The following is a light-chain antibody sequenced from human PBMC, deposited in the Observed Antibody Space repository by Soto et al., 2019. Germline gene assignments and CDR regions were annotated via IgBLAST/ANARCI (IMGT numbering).Light chain of an antibody. CDR1: QSVGSL. CDR3: QQHSNWPIT. J-gene: IGKJ5*01. Sequence: EIVLTQSPATLSLSPGERATLSCRASQSVGSLLAWYQQKPGQAPRLVIYDASTRDTGIPARFSGSGSGTDFTLTISSLEPEDVAVYYCQQHSNWPITFGQGTQLEIK. CDR2: DAS. V-gene: IGKV3-11*01.